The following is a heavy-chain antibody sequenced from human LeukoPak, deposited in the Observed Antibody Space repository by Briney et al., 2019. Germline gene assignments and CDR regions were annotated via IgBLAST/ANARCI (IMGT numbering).Heavy chain of an antibody. Sequence: PGGSLRLSCAASGFTFSSYAMSWVRQAPGKGLEWVSAISGSGGTTYYADSVKGRFTISRDNSKNTLYLQMNSLRAEDTAVYYCARPKPYYGSRHFDYWGQGTLVTVSS. CDR1: GFTFSSYA. D-gene: IGHD3-10*01. V-gene: IGHV3-23*01. CDR2: ISGSGGTT. J-gene: IGHJ4*02. CDR3: ARPKPYYGSRHFDY.